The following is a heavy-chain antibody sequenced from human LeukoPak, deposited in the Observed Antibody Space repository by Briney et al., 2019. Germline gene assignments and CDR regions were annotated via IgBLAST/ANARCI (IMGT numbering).Heavy chain of an antibody. CDR2: IYYSGST. CDR1: GGSISSYY. Sequence: SETLFFTCTVSGGSISSYYWSWIRQPPGKGLEWIGYIYYSGSTNYNPSLKSRVTISVDTSKNQFSLKLSSVTAADTAVYYCARQGYYDPHAFDIWGQGTMVTVSS. J-gene: IGHJ3*02. D-gene: IGHD3-22*01. CDR3: ARQGYYDPHAFDI. V-gene: IGHV4-59*08.